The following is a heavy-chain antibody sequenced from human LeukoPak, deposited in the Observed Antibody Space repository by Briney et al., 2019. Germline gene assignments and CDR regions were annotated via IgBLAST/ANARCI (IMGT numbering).Heavy chain of an antibody. CDR2: INHSGST. V-gene: IGHV4-34*01. CDR1: GGSFSGYY. J-gene: IGHJ4*02. CDR3: ASAFTDSGSYDY. Sequence: SETLSLTCAVYGGSFSGYYWSWIRQPPGKGLEWIGEINHSGSTNYNPSLKSRVTISVDTSKNQFSLKLSSVTAADTAVYYCASAFTDSGSYDYWGQGTLVTVSS. D-gene: IGHD1-26*01.